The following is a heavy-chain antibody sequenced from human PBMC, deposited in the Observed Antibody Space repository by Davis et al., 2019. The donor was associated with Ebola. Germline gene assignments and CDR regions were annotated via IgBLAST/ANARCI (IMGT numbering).Heavy chain of an antibody. CDR3: AGNYYYYYGMDV. CDR2: ISSSSSYT. Sequence: GGSLRLSCAASGFTFSDYYMSWIRQAPGKGLEWVSYISSSSSYTNYADSVKGRFIISRDNAKNSLYLQMNSLRAEDTAVYYCAGNYYYYYGMDVWGQGTTVTVSS. J-gene: IGHJ6*02. V-gene: IGHV3-11*06. CDR1: GFTFSDYY.